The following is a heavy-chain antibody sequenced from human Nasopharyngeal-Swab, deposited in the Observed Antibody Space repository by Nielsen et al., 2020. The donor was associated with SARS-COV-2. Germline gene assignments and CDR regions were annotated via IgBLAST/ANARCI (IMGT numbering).Heavy chain of an antibody. CDR3: ARPMRPMGHYYFGMDV. CDR2: IYPGDSNT. V-gene: IGHV5-51*01. D-gene: IGHD1-26*01. J-gene: IGHJ6*02. Sequence: SCKGSGYSFTTYWIGWVRQMPGKSLEWMGIIYPGDSNTRYSPSFQGQVTISVDKYSSTAYLQWSSLKASDTAIYYCARPMRPMGHYYFGMDVWGRGTTVTVSS. CDR1: GYSFTTYW.